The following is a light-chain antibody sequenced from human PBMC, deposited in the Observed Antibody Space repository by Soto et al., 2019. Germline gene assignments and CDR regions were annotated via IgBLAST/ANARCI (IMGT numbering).Light chain of an antibody. CDR1: QSVDST. CDR2: GAS. CDR3: QHYSNWIVK. J-gene: IGKJ1*01. V-gene: IGKV3-15*01. Sequence: EIVMTQSPATLSVSPGERATLSCRASQSVDSTLAWYQQKPGQGPRLLIYGASSRATGIPARFSGSGSGTEFTLTISILHAEDFAVYYCQHYSNWIVKFGHGTKVEIK.